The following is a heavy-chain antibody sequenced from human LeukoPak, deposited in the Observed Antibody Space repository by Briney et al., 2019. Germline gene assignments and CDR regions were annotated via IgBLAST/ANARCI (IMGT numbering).Heavy chain of an antibody. D-gene: IGHD3-10*01. CDR2: ICASGSCE. Sequence: GGSLRLSCAASGFTFSSYAMHWVRQAPGKGLEWVSLICASGSCEYYADSVKGRFTISRDNSKNTLYLQMNSLRAEDTAVYYCAGDCTYYNDSGSFGSHYLGKWGQGNLVTVSS. CDR3: AGDCTYYNDSGSFGSHYLGK. J-gene: IGHJ4*02. V-gene: IGHV3-30*01. CDR1: GFTFSSYA.